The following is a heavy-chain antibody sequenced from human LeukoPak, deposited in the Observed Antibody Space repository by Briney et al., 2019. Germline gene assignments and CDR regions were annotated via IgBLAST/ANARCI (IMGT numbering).Heavy chain of an antibody. J-gene: IGHJ4*02. D-gene: IGHD2-8*01. CDR1: GYSISNDYY. CDR2: IYHSGGS. Sequence: PSETLSLTCVVSGYSISNDYYWGWIRQPPGKGLEWIGNIYHSGGSYYNPSLKSRVTISVDTSKNQFSLKLSSVTAADTAVYYCACTAGYWGQGTLVTVSS. CDR3: ACTAGY. V-gene: IGHV4-38-2*01.